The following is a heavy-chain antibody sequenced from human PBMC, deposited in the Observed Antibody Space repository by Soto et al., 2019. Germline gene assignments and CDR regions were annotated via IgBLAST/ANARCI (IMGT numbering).Heavy chain of an antibody. J-gene: IGHJ3*02. CDR3: ARGRSVRYSSGWYSPSPPDAFDI. V-gene: IGHV4-34*01. D-gene: IGHD6-19*01. CDR2: INHSGST. CDR1: GGSFSGYY. Sequence: PSETLSLTCAVYGGSFSGYYWSWIRQPPGKGLEWIGEINHSGSTNYNPSLKSRVTISVDTSKNQFSLKLSSVTAADTAVYYCARGRSVRYSSGWYSPSPPDAFDIWGQGTMVTVSS.